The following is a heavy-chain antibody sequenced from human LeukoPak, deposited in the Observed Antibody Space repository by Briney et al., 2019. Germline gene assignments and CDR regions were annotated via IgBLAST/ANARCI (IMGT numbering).Heavy chain of an antibody. CDR3: AKVAPPFSGDYCFDY. V-gene: IGHV3-23*01. J-gene: IGHJ4*02. CDR2: ISGSGGST. D-gene: IGHD4-17*01. CDR1: GFTFSTYA. Sequence: GGSLRLSCAASGFTFSTYAMSWVRQAPGKGREWFSAISGSGGSTYYADSVKGRFTISRDNSKNTLYLQMNSLRAEDTAVYYCAKVAPPFSGDYCFDYWGQGTLVTVSS.